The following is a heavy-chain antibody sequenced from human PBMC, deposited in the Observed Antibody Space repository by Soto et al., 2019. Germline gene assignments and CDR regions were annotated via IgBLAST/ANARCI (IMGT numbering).Heavy chain of an antibody. Sequence: QVQLVESGGGVVQPGRSLRLSCAASGFTFSSYAMHWVRQAPGKGLEWVAVISYDGSNKYYADSVKGRFTISRDNSKKTRYLQMNSLRAEDTAVYYCARDFEIAAAGREYYYYGMDVWGQGTTVTVSS. CDR2: ISYDGSNK. D-gene: IGHD6-13*01. CDR1: GFTFSSYA. J-gene: IGHJ6*02. V-gene: IGHV3-30-3*01. CDR3: ARDFEIAAAGREYYYYGMDV.